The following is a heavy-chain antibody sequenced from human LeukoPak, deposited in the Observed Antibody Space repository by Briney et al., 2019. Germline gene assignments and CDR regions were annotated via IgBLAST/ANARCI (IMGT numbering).Heavy chain of an antibody. V-gene: IGHV4-59*05. J-gene: IGHJ4*02. CDR2: IYYSGST. Sequence: SETLSLTCIVSGGSISSYYWSWVRQPPGKGLEWIGSIYYSGSTYYNPSLKSRVTISVDTSKNQFSLKLSSVTAADTAVYYCARLSLPKYCGGDCLPDYWGQGTLVTVSS. CDR1: GGSISSYY. D-gene: IGHD2-21*02. CDR3: ARLSLPKYCGGDCLPDY.